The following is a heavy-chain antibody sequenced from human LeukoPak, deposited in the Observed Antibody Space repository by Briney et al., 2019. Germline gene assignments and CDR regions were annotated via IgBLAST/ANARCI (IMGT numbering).Heavy chain of an antibody. Sequence: SETLSLSCAVYGGSFSDYYWSWIRQPPGKGLEWIGEINHSGSTNYNPSLKSRVTISVDTSQNPFSLRLYSATAARTAVYYCAPRASGYSYGPQGSSWGQGTLVTVSS. J-gene: IGHJ5*02. D-gene: IGHD5-18*01. CDR1: GGSFSDYY. V-gene: IGHV4-34*01. CDR2: INHSGST. CDR3: APRASGYSYGPQGSS.